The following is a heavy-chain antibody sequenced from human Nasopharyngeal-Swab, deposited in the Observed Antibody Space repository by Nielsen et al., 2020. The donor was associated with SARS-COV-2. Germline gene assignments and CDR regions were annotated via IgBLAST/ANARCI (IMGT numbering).Heavy chain of an antibody. D-gene: IGHD6-13*01. CDR3: ASRGQLTGAEYFQH. CDR2: IYIDGST. V-gene: IGHV3-53*01. Sequence: GESLKISCAASGLAVSSNYMSWVRQAPKKGLEWVSVIYIDGSTYYADSVKGRFTISRDNSKNTLYLQMNSLRAEDTAVFYCASRGQLTGAEYFQHWGQGTLVTVSS. J-gene: IGHJ1*01. CDR1: GLAVSSNY.